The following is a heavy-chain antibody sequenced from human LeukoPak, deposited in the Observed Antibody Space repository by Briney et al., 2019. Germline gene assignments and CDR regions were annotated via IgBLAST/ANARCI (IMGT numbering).Heavy chain of an antibody. CDR3: ARDSPGIAAQFDY. Sequence: SETLSLTCTVSGDSISSYYWSWIRQPPGKGLEWIGYIYYSGSTNYNPSLKSRVTISVDTSKNQFSLKLSSVTAADTAVYYCARDSPGIAAQFDYWGQGTLVTVSS. V-gene: IGHV4-59*12. CDR2: IYYSGST. D-gene: IGHD6-13*01. J-gene: IGHJ4*02. CDR1: GDSISSYY.